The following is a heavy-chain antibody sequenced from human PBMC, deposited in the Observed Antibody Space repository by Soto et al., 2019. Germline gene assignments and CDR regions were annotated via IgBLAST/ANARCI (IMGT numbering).Heavy chain of an antibody. V-gene: IGHV3-33*01. D-gene: IGHD6-19*01. CDR1: GFTFSSYG. CDR3: ARDGAGYSSGWYQRGGFDY. CDR2: IWYDGSNK. Sequence: QVQLVESGGGVVQPGRSLRLSCAASGFTFSSYGMHWVRQAPGKGLEWVAVIWYDGSNKYYADSVKGRFTISRDNSKNTLDLQMNSLRAEETAVYYCARDGAGYSSGWYQRGGFDYWGQGTLVTVSS. J-gene: IGHJ4*02.